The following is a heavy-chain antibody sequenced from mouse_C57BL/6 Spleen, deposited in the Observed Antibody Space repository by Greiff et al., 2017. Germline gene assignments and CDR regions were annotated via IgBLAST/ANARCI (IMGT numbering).Heavy chain of an antibody. Sequence: VASGGGLVKPGGSLKLSCAASGFTFSDYGMHWVRPAPEKGLEWVAYISSGSSTIYYADTVKGRFTISRDNAKNTLFLQMTSLRSEDTAMYYCARGYYYGSAGFAYWGQGTLVTVSA. J-gene: IGHJ3*01. V-gene: IGHV5-17*01. D-gene: IGHD1-1*01. CDR3: ARGYYYGSAGFAY. CDR1: GFTFSDYG. CDR2: ISSGSSTI.